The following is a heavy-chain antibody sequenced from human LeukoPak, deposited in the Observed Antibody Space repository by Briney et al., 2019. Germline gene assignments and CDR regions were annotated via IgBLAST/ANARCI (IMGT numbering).Heavy chain of an antibody. V-gene: IGHV3-30*01. CDR1: GFTFSSYA. J-gene: IGHJ6*03. D-gene: IGHD1-26*01. CDR3: ARNSGSYSVYYYYYMDV. Sequence: PGGSLRLSCAASGFTFSSYAMHWVRQAPGKGLEWVAVISYDGSNKYYADSVKGRFTISRDNSKNTLYLQMNSLRAEDTDVYYCARNSGSYSVYYYYYMDVWGKGTTVTVSS. CDR2: ISYDGSNK.